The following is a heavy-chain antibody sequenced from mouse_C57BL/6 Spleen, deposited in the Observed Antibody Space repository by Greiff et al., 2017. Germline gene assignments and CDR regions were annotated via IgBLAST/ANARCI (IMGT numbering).Heavy chain of an antibody. Sequence: EVHLVESGGGLVKPGGSLKLSCAASGFTFSSYTMSWVRQTPEKRLEWVATISGGGGNTYYPDSVKGRFTISRDNAKNTLYLQMSSLRSEDTALYYCARHLTAQATGAWFAYWGQGTLGTVSA. CDR1: GFTFSSYT. V-gene: IGHV5-9*01. CDR2: ISGGGGNT. D-gene: IGHD3-2*02. J-gene: IGHJ3*01. CDR3: ARHLTAQATGAWFAY.